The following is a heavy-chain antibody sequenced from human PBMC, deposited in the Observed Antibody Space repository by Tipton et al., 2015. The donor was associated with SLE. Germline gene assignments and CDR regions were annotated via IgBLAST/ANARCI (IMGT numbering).Heavy chain of an antibody. D-gene: IGHD1-26*01. CDR2: IYYSGST. CDR3: ARGSGSYQGYFQH. Sequence: TLSLTCTVSGGSISSYYWSWIRQPPGKGLEWIGYIYYSGSTNYNPSLKSRVTISVDTSKNQFSLKLSPVTAADTAVYYCARGSGSYQGYFQHWGQGTLVTVSS. J-gene: IGHJ1*01. CDR1: GGSISSYY. V-gene: IGHV4-59*01.